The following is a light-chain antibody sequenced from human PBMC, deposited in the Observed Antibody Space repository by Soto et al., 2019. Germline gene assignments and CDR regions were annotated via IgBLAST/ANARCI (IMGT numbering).Light chain of an antibody. CDR2: NDN. CDR3: AAWDDSLNGHV. Sequence: QSVLTQPPSASGTPGQRVTISCSGSSSNIGSNTVHWYQQLPGTAPSLLIYNDNQRPSGVPDRFSGAKSGNSASLAISGLQSEDEADYYCAAWDDSLNGHVFGTGTKVTVL. CDR1: SSNIGSNT. J-gene: IGLJ1*01. V-gene: IGLV1-44*01.